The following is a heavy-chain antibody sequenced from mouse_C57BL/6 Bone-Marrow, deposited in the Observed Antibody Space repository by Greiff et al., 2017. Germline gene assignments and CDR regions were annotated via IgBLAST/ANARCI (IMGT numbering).Heavy chain of an antibody. CDR1: GYTFTSYW. J-gene: IGHJ3*01. Sequence: VQLQQPGAELVRPGSSVTLSCKASGYTFTSYWMHWVKQRPIQGLEWIGNIDPSDSETHYNQKFKDKATLTVDKSSSTAYMQLSSLTSEDSAVYYCARSTTVVEDWFAYWGQGTLVTVSA. V-gene: IGHV1-52*01. D-gene: IGHD1-1*01. CDR2: IDPSDSET. CDR3: ARSTTVVEDWFAY.